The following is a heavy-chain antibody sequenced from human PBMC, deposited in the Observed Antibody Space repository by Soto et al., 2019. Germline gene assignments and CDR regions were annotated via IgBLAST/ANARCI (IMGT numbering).Heavy chain of an antibody. D-gene: IGHD3-3*01. Sequence: QVQLQQWGAGLLKPSETLSLTCDISGEYFSANYWSWIRQTPGKGLEWLGEINHAGTTDYNPSVEDRIIISADASKNQFSLKLTSETAMDTAVYYCATGGLFSSWGQGTLVTVSS. V-gene: IGHV4-34*01. J-gene: IGHJ5*02. CDR3: ATGGLFSS. CDR2: INHAGTT. CDR1: GEYFSANY.